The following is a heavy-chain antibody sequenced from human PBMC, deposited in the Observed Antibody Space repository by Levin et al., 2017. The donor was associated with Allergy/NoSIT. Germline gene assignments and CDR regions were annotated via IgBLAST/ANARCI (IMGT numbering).Heavy chain of an antibody. D-gene: IGHD2-15*01. CDR2: IIPIFGTT. V-gene: IGHV1-69*13. CDR1: GGNFSRYA. Sequence: SVKVSCKASGGNFSRYAISWVRQAPGQGLEWMGGIIPIFGTTKDAQKFQGRVTFNADESTSTAYMELSNLRSDDTAVYYCSRNPLGYCSGGNCYYYFMVGWGKGTTVTVSS. J-gene: IGHJ6*03. CDR3: SRNPLGYCSGGNCYYYFMVG.